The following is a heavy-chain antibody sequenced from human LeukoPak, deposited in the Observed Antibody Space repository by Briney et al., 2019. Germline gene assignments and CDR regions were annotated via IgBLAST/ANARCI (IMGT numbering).Heavy chain of an antibody. CDR1: GYTFTSYG. V-gene: IGHV1-18*01. J-gene: IGHJ4*02. CDR2: ISAYNGNT. CDR3: ARSEARRVLRFLEWLSPYYFDY. Sequence: ASVKVSCKASGYTFTSYGISWVRQAPGQGLEWMGWISAYNGNTNYAQKFQGRVTMTRNTSISTAYMELSSLRSEDTAVYYCARSEARRVLRFLEWLSPYYFDYWGQGTLVTVSS. D-gene: IGHD3-3*01.